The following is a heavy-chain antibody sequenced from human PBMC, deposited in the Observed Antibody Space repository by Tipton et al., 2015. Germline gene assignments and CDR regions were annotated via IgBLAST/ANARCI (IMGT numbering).Heavy chain of an antibody. CDR1: GGSISRYY. CDR3: ARGSYGSFDY. CDR2: IYYSGST. V-gene: IGHV4-59*01. D-gene: IGHD5-18*01. Sequence: TLSLTCTVSGGSISRYYWSWIRQAPGGGLEWIGYIYYSGSTNYNPSLKSRVTISVDTSKDQFSLKLSSVTAADTAVYYCARGSYGSFDYWGQGTLVTVSS. J-gene: IGHJ4*02.